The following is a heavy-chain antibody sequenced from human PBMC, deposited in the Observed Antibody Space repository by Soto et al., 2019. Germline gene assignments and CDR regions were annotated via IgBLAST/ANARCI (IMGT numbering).Heavy chain of an antibody. D-gene: IGHD3-9*01. CDR1: SGYISSSNW. CDR2: ICHSGST. CDR3: ARVTKYYDILTGYGSYGNWFDP. V-gene: IGHV4-4*02. J-gene: IGHJ5*02. Sequence: PSATLSLTCAVSSGYISSSNWWSWVRKPPGKGLEWIGEICHSGSTNYNPSLKSRVTISVDKSKNQFSLKLSSVTAADTAVYYCARVTKYYDILTGYGSYGNWFDPWGQGTLVTVSS.